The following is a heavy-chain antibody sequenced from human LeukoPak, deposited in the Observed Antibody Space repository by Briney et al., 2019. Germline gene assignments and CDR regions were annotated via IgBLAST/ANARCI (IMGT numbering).Heavy chain of an antibody. CDR3: ARIAEGGRTSYYFDC. J-gene: IGHJ4*02. CDR1: GYTFTGNY. CDR2: INPNSGGT. V-gene: IGHV1-2*02. Sequence: ASVKVSCKASGYTFTGNYMRWVRQAPGQGLEWMGWINPNSGGTIYAQKFQGRVTMTRDTSISTAYMEMSRLTSDDAAVYYCARIAEGGRTSYYFDCWGQGTLVIVSS. D-gene: IGHD6-19*01.